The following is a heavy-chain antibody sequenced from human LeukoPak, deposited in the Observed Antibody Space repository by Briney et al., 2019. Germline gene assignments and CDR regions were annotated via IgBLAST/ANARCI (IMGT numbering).Heavy chain of an antibody. J-gene: IGHJ5*02. Sequence: PSETLSLTXTVSGGSISSYYWSWIRQPPGKGLEWIGSIYFSGSTNYNPSLKSRVTISVDTSKKQFSLKLISLTAADTAKYYCARDYCSSTSCHAAKNWFDPWGPGTLVTVSS. D-gene: IGHD2-2*01. CDR2: IYFSGST. V-gene: IGHV4-59*01. CDR1: GGSISSYY. CDR3: ARDYCSSTSCHAAKNWFDP.